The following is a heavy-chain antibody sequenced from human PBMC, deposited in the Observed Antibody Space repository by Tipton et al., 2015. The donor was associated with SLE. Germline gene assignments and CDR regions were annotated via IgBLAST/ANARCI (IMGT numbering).Heavy chain of an antibody. CDR2: INHSGST. CDR3: ARVVTMGQAYYYGMDV. D-gene: IGHD3-10*01. V-gene: IGHV4-34*01. CDR1: GGSFSGYY. Sequence: TLSLTCAVYGGSFSGYYWSWIRQPPGKGLEWIGEINHSGSTNYNPSLKSRVTISVDTSKNQFSLKLSSVTAADTAVYYCARVVTMGQAYYYGMDVWGQGTTGTVSS. J-gene: IGHJ6*02.